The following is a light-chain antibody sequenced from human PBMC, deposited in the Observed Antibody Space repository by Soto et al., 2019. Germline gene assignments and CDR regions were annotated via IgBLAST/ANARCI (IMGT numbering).Light chain of an antibody. CDR2: SDN. Sequence: QSVLTQPPSASVNPVQRVTIACSGSSSNIGSNYVYWYQKLPGTAPKLLIYSDNERPSGVPDRFTGSKSGTSASLAISGPRSEDEADYDCAAWDDSLSGWVFGGGTKLTVL. CDR3: AAWDDSLSGWV. CDR1: SSNIGSNY. V-gene: IGLV1-47*02. J-gene: IGLJ3*02.